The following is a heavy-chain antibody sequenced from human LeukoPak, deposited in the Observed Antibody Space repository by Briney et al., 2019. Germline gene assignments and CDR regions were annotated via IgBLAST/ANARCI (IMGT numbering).Heavy chain of an antibody. CDR2: IRYDGSNK. CDR3: AKVRLSGGYPSYYYYMDV. V-gene: IGHV3-30*02. Sequence: GGSLRLSCAASGFTFSSYGMHWVRQAPGKGLEWVAFIRYDGSNKYYADSVKGRFTISRDNSKNTLYPQMNSLRAEDTAVYYCAKVRLSGGYPSYYYYMDVWGKGTTVTVSS. D-gene: IGHD1-26*01. CDR1: GFTFSSYG. J-gene: IGHJ6*03.